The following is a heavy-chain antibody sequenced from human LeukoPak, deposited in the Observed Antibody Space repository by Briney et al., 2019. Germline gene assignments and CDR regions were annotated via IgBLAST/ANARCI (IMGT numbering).Heavy chain of an antibody. Sequence: GGSLRLSCAASGFTFSNYWMHWVRQAPRKGLVWVSRINSDGSGTRYADSVNGRFTISRDNAKNTLYLHVNSLRVEDTAVYYRARNAWVCSPFDCWGQGTLVTVSS. CDR2: INSDGSGT. V-gene: IGHV3-74*01. CDR1: GFTFSNYW. CDR3: ARNAWVCSPFDC. D-gene: IGHD3-10*02. J-gene: IGHJ4*02.